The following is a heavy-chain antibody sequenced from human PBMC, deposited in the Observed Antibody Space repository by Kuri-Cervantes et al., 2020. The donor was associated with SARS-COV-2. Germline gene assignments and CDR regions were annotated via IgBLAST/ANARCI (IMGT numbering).Heavy chain of an antibody. CDR3: ARISRTYAFDI. CDR2: FSYGAST. D-gene: IGHD1-14*01. Sequence: GSLRLSCTVSGDFISNYFWTWIRQPPGKGLEWIGYFSYGASTDYNPSLKSRVTISVDTSTNQISLRLTSVTAADTAVYYCARISRTYAFDIWGQGTMVTVSS. J-gene: IGHJ3*02. CDR1: GDFISNYF. V-gene: IGHV4-59*12.